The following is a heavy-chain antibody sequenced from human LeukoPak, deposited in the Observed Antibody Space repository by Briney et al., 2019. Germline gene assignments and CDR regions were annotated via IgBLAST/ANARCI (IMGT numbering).Heavy chain of an antibody. D-gene: IGHD3-22*01. V-gene: IGHV4-59*01. CDR2: IYYSGST. J-gene: IGHJ6*03. CDR3: ARLSYYYDSSGYYPPGGYYYYYCMDV. CDR1: GGSISSYY. Sequence: TSETLSLTCTVSGGSISSYYWSWIRQPPGKGLEWIGYIYYSGSTNYNPSLKSRVTISVDTSKNQFSLKLSSVTAADTAVYYCARLSYYYDSSGYYPPGGYYYYYCMDVWGKGTTVTVSS.